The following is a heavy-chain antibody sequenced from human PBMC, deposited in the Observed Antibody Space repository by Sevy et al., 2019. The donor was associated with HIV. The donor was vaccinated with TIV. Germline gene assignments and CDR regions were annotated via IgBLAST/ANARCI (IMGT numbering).Heavy chain of an antibody. CDR3: AREQWLVLGEYYFDY. Sequence: GPVKVSWKASCYTFNSYGISWGPQAPGQGLWWNGWDRAYNGNTNYAQKVQGRVTMTTDTSTSTAYMELRSLRSGDTAVYYCAREQWLVLGEYYFDYWGQGTLVTVSS. CDR2: DRAYNGNT. D-gene: IGHD6-19*01. J-gene: IGHJ4*02. V-gene: IGHV1-18*01. CDR1: CYTFNSYG.